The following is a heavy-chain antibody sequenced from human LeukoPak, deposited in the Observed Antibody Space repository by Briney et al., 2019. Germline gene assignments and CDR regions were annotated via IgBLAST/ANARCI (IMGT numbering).Heavy chain of an antibody. CDR3: ARHSRIPGMDV. Sequence: SETLSLTCTVSGGSISSYYWSWIRQPPGKGLEWIGYIYYSGGTNYNPSLKSRVTISVDTSKTQFSLTLSSVTAADTAVYYCARHSRIPGMDVWGQGTTVTVSS. J-gene: IGHJ6*02. D-gene: IGHD1-14*01. CDR1: GGSISSYY. CDR2: IYYSGGT. V-gene: IGHV4-59*08.